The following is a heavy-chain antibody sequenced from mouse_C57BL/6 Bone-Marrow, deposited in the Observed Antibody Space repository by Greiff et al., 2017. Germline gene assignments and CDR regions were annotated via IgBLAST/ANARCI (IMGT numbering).Heavy chain of an antibody. V-gene: IGHV1-69*01. CDR1: GYTFTSYW. D-gene: IGHD4-1*01. CDR2: IDPSDSYT. CDR3: ATNWEFAY. Sequence: QVQLQQPGAELVMPGASVKLSCKASGYTFTSYWMPWVKQRPGQGLEWIGEIDPSDSYTNYNQKFKGKSTLTVDKSSSTAYMQLSSLTSEDSAVYYGATNWEFAYWGQGTLVTVAA. J-gene: IGHJ3*01.